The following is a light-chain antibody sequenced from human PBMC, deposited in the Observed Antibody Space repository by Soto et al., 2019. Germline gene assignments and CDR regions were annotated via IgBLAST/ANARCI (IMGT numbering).Light chain of an antibody. CDR2: DVS. V-gene: IGKV1-5*01. J-gene: IGKJ4*01. CDR3: QQYGSSPLT. Sequence: DIQMTKYPSTLSASVGDRVTITCRASQSISGWLAWYQQKPGKAPKLLIYDVSSLESGVPSRFSGSGSGTEFTLAISSLQPDDFAVYYCQQYGSSPLTFGGGTKVDI. CDR1: QSISGW.